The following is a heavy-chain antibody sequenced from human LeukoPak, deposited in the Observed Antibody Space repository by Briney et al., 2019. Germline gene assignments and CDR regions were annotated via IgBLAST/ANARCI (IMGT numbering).Heavy chain of an antibody. D-gene: IGHD4-17*01. CDR3: AKEAMATVTYFDY. Sequence: GGSLRLSCATSGFTFNSYAMSWVRQAPGKGLEWVSGLSGSGGDTDYADSVKGRFTIARDNSRNTLYLQMNSLRSEDTAVYYCAKEAMATVTYFDYWGQGSLVTVSS. CDR2: LSGSGGDT. V-gene: IGHV3-23*01. CDR1: GFTFNSYA. J-gene: IGHJ4*02.